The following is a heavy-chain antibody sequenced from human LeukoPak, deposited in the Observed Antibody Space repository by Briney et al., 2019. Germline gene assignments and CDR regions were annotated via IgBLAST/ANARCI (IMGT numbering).Heavy chain of an antibody. CDR2: ISSSGSTI. D-gene: IGHD5-18*01. J-gene: IGHJ4*02. Sequence: GGSLRLSCAASGFTFSDYYMNWIRQAPGKGLEWVSYISSSGSTIYYADSVKGRFTISRDNAKNSLYLQMNSLRAEDTAVYYCAATVDTAMVTVDYWGQGTLVTVSS. V-gene: IGHV3-11*01. CDR3: AATVDTAMVTVDY. CDR1: GFTFSDYY.